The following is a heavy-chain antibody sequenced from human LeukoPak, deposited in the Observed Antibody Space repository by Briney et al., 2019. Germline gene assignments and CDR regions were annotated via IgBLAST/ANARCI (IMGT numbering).Heavy chain of an antibody. Sequence: GGSLRLSCAASGFIFSNYAISWVRQAPGKGLEWVSVISISDGSTYYADSVTGRFTISRDNSKNTVYLQMNSLRAEDTAVYYCAIDLYRNVFDYWGQGTLVTVSS. CDR3: AIDLYRNVFDY. CDR2: ISISDGST. V-gene: IGHV3-23*01. J-gene: IGHJ4*02. CDR1: GFIFSNYA. D-gene: IGHD1-26*01.